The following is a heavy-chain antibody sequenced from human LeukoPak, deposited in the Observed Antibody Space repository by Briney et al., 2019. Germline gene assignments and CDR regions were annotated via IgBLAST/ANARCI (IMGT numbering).Heavy chain of an antibody. CDR1: GNSVSGSPAV. J-gene: IGHJ6*02. Sequence: SQTLSLTCAISGNSVSGSPAVWNWIRQSPSRGVEWLGRAYYRSKWYIDYAVSVKGRITITPDTSKNQFSLQLNSVTPEDTAVYYCARAHRGGYDYYYYYYGMDVWGQGTTVTVSS. D-gene: IGHD5-12*01. V-gene: IGHV6-1*01. CDR3: ARAHRGGYDYYYYYYGMDV. CDR2: AYYRSKWYI.